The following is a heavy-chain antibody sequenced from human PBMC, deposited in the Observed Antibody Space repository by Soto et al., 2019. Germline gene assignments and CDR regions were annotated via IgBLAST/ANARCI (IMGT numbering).Heavy chain of an antibody. CDR3: ARDRGD. CDR1: GGSVNSGGYW. J-gene: IGHJ4*02. CDR2: IYSSGST. D-gene: IGHD3-10*01. Sequence: QVQLQESGPGLVKPSETLSLTCTVSGGSVNSGGYWWSWIRQPPGKGLEFIGYIYSSGSTNYNPSLKSRVTISVDTPKNQFSLKLTSVTAADTAVYYCARDRGDWGQGVLVTVSS. V-gene: IGHV4-61*08.